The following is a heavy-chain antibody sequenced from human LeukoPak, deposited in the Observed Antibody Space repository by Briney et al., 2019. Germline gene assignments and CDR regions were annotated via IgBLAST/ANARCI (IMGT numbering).Heavy chain of an antibody. J-gene: IGHJ4*02. V-gene: IGHV4-39*01. Sequence: SETLSLTCTVSGGSIRSSSYYWGWIRQPPGKGLEWIGSIYYSGSTYYNPSLKSRVTISVDTSKNQFSLKLSSVTAADTAVYYCASLDLPENYFDYWGQGTLVTVSS. CDR2: IYYSGST. CDR1: GGSIRSSSYY. CDR3: ASLDLPENYFDY.